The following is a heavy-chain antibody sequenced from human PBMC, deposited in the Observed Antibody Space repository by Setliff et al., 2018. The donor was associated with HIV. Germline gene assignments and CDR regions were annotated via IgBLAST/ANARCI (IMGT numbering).Heavy chain of an antibody. D-gene: IGHD1-26*01. V-gene: IGHV4-34*01. Sequence: SETLSLTCAVFGGSFTDYYWIWIRQPPGKGLEWIGEINHSGSTHYNLSLKSRFIISVDTSKNQFSLKVNSMTAADTAVYYCARGARLLAAYSDRWDYFYMAVWGKGTTVTVSS. CDR3: ARGARLLAAYSDRWDYFYMAV. CDR1: GGSFTDYY. CDR2: INHSGST. J-gene: IGHJ6*03.